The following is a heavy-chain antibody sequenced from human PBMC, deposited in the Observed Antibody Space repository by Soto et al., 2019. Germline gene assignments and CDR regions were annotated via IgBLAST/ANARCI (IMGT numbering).Heavy chain of an antibody. D-gene: IGHD3-16*02. CDR1: GYTFTSYG. V-gene: IGHV1-18*01. Sequence: ASVKVSCKASGYTFTSYGISWVRQAPGQGLEWMGWISAYNGNTNYAQKLQGRVXMTTDTSTSTAYMELRSLRSDDTAVYYCARGDYDYIWGSYRYSYFDYWGQGTLVTVSS. J-gene: IGHJ4*02. CDR3: ARGDYDYIWGSYRYSYFDY. CDR2: ISAYNGNT.